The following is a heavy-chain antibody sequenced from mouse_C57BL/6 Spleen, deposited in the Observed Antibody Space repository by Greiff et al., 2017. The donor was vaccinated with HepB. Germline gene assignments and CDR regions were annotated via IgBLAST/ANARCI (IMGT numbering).Heavy chain of an antibody. CDR3: ASGRGYFDY. J-gene: IGHJ2*01. CDR1: GYTFTGYW. CDR2: IDPSDSYT. V-gene: IGHV1-69*01. D-gene: IGHD4-1*01. Sequence: VQLQQPGAELVMPGASVKLSCKASGYTFTGYWMRWVKQRPGQGLEWIGEIDPSDSYTNYNQKFKGKSTLTIDKSSSTAYMQLSRLTSEDSAVYYCASGRGYFDYWGQGTTLTVSS.